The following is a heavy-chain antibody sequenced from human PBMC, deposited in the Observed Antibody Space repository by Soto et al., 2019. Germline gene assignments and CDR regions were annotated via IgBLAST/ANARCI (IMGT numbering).Heavy chain of an antibody. CDR2: IDSAGGT. J-gene: IGHJ4*02. CDR3: AGDSYGCFHY. CDR1: GFTFSTYD. D-gene: IGHD5-18*01. V-gene: IGHV3-13*01. Sequence: PGGSLRLSCAASGFTFSTYDMHWVRQATGKGLEWVSAIDSAGGTFYSTSVKGRFTVSRDNAESSFYLQMNNLRADDTAVYYCAGDSYGCFHYWGQGTLVTVSS.